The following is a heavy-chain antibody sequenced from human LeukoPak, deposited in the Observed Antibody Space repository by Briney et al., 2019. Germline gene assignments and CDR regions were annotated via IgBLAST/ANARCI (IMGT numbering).Heavy chain of an antibody. CDR2: IYHSGST. J-gene: IGHJ2*01. D-gene: IGHD6-6*01. Sequence: ASETLSLTCTVSGGSISSGGYYWSWIRQPPGKGLEWIGYIYHSGSTYYNPSLKSRVTISVDRSKNQFSLKLSSVTAADTAVYYCARGLDSSSWYFDLWGRGTLVTVSS. CDR1: GGSISSGGYY. CDR3: ARGLDSSSWYFDL. V-gene: IGHV4-30-2*01.